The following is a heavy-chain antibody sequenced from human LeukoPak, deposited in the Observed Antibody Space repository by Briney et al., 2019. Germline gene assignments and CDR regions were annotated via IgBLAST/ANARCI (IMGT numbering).Heavy chain of an antibody. CDR2: IIPIFGTA. Sequence: SVKVSCKASGGTFSSYAISWVRQAPGQGLEWMGGIIPIFGTANYAQKFQGRVTITADESTSTAYMELSSLRSEDTAVYYCARVDCGGDCLMDSYYGMDVWGQGTTVTVSS. D-gene: IGHD2-21*02. V-gene: IGHV1-69*13. CDR1: GGTFSSYA. CDR3: ARVDCGGDCLMDSYYGMDV. J-gene: IGHJ6*02.